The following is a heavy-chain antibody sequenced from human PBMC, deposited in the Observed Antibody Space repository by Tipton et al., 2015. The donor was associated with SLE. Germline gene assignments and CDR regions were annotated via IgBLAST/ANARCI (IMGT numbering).Heavy chain of an antibody. CDR1: GGSISSGGYS. CDR3: ARAEMATIWYFDY. J-gene: IGHJ4*02. Sequence: TLSLTCAVSGGSISSGGYSWSWIRQPPGKGLEWIGYIYHSGSTYYNPSLKSRVTISVDRSKNQFSLKLSRLRSDDTAVYYCARAEMATIWYFDYWGQGTLVTVSS. CDR2: IYHSGST. D-gene: IGHD5-24*01. V-gene: IGHV4-30-2*02.